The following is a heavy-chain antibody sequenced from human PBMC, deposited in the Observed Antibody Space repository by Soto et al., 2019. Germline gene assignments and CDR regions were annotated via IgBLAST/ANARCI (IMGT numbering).Heavy chain of an antibody. CDR3: ARRPRTQLWSPFAH. Sequence: QVQLVQSGAEVMEPGASGTVSCKASGYTFSDYYLHWVRQAPGQGLEWMGWISPNSGATEYAPKCQGRVTMTTDTSISTASLKLASLRPDVTAFYSCARRPRTQLWSPFAHWGQGTLVTVSS. J-gene: IGHJ1*01. V-gene: IGHV1-2*02. D-gene: IGHD2-21*01. CDR1: GYTFSDYY. CDR2: ISPNSGAT.